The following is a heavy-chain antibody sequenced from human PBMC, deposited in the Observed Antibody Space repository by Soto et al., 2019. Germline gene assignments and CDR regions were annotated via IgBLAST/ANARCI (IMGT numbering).Heavy chain of an antibody. CDR1: GYTFTSYG. D-gene: IGHD1-1*01. J-gene: IGHJ2*01. CDR2: MDTHRDNT. V-gene: IGHV1-8*01. CDR3: VRRTMAYWYFDL. Sequence: QVQLVQSGPEVKKPGASVRVSCKASGYTFTSYGINWVRQATGQGLEWMGWMDTHRDNTGYAQKFQGRVTMTRDTSMSTAYLELNTLTSEDTAVYYCVRRTMAYWYFDLWGRGTLVTVSS.